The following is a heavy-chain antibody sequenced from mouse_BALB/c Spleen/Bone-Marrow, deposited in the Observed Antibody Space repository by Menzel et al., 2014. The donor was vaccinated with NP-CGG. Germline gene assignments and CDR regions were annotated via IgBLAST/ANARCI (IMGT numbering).Heavy chain of an antibody. CDR2: INPSTGYT. D-gene: IGHD1-1*01. J-gene: IGHJ4*01. Sequence: VQLQHSGAELAKPGASVKMSCKASGYTFTSYWMHWVKQRPGQGLEWIGYINPSTGYTEYNQKFKDKATLTADKSSSTAYMQLSSLTSEDSAVYYCARPPYYYGSSYDAMDYWGQGTSVTVSS. CDR3: ARPPYYYGSSYDAMDY. CDR1: GYTFTSYW. V-gene: IGHV1-7*01.